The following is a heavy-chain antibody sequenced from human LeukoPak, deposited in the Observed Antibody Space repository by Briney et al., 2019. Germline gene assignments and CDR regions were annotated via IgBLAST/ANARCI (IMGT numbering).Heavy chain of an antibody. V-gene: IGHV4-39*01. CDR2: IYYSGST. CDR3: ASHPGSSTSLFDP. J-gene: IGHJ5*02. Sequence: SETLSLTCTVSGGSISSSSYYWGWIRQPPGKGLEWIGSIYYSGSTYYNPSLKSRVTISVDTSKNQFSLKLSSVTAADTAVCYCASHPGSSTSLFDPWGQGTLVTVSS. D-gene: IGHD2-2*01. CDR1: GGSISSSSYY.